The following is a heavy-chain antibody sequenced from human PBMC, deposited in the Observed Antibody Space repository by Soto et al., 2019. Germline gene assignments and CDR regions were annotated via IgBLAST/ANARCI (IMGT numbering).Heavy chain of an antibody. CDR1: GFTFSSYS. Sequence: GGSLSLSCAASGFTFSSYSMNWVRQAPGKGLEWVSYISSSSSTIYYADSVKGRFTITRGNAKNSLYLQMNSLRDEDTAVYYCARSLGYCSSTSCYRGAFDIWGQGTMVTVSS. CDR3: ARSLGYCSSTSCYRGAFDI. J-gene: IGHJ3*02. CDR2: ISSSSSTI. D-gene: IGHD2-2*02. V-gene: IGHV3-48*02.